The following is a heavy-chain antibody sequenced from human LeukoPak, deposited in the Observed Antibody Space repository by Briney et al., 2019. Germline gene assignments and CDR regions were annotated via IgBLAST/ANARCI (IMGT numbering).Heavy chain of an antibody. Sequence: TGGSLRLSCAASGFNFGYYAMHWVRQAPGKGLDWVAFIRYDGGDTYYADSVRGRFTVSRDNSKNTLYLQMNSLTAEDTALYYCAKEGGGRSFDYWGQATLVTVSS. CDR3: AKEGGGRSFDY. J-gene: IGHJ4*02. D-gene: IGHD4-23*01. CDR1: GFNFGYYA. CDR2: IRYDGGDT. V-gene: IGHV3-30*02.